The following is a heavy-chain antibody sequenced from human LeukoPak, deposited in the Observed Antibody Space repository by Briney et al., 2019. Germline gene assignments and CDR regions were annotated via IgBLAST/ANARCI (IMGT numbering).Heavy chain of an antibody. CDR3: ANGGTYSSGP. CDR1: GFTFSSYG. CDR2: IPSDGSNK. Sequence: PGGSLRLSCAASGFTFSSYGMHWVRQAPGKGLEWVAVIPSDGSNKYYADSVKGRFTISRDNAKNSLFLQINSLRAEDTAVYYCANGGTYSSGPWGQGTLVTVSS. J-gene: IGHJ5*02. V-gene: IGHV3-33*03. D-gene: IGHD3-22*01.